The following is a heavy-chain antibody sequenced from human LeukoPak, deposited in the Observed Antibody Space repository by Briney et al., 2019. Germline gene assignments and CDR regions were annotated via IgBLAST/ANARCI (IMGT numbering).Heavy chain of an antibody. CDR3: AKKGATTGDFDY. D-gene: IGHD1-26*01. V-gene: IGHV3-30*18. Sequence: GGSLRLSCAASGFTFSSYGMHWVRQAPGKGLEWVAVISYDGSNKYYADSVKGRFTISRDNSKNTLYLQMNSLRAEDTAVYYCAKKGATTGDFDYWGQGTLVTVSS. CDR2: ISYDGSNK. CDR1: GFTFSSYG. J-gene: IGHJ4*02.